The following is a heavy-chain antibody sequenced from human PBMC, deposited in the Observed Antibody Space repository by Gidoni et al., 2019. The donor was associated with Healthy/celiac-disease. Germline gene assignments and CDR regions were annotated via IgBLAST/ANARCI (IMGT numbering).Heavy chain of an antibody. CDR1: GGSISSSSYY. CDR3: ARHSVSGYSYASPHTPYDY. Sequence: QLQLQESGPGLVKPSETLSLTCTVSGGSISSSSYYWGWIRQPPGKWLEWIGSIYYSGSTYYNPSLKSRVTISVDTSKNQFSLKLSSVTAADTAVYYCARHSVSGYSYASPHTPYDYWGQGTLVTVSS. CDR2: IYYSGST. D-gene: IGHD5-18*01. V-gene: IGHV4-39*01. J-gene: IGHJ4*02.